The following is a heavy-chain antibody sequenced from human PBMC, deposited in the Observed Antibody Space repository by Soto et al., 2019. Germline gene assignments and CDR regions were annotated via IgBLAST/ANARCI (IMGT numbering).Heavy chain of an antibody. Sequence: KTSETLSLTCTFSVVSVSSGSYYCSWIRQPPWKGLEWIGYIYYSGSTNYNPSLKSRVTISVDTSKNQFSLKLSSVTAADTAVYYCARERAYTAIDQYYFDYWGQGTLVIVSS. V-gene: IGHV4-61*01. CDR2: IYYSGST. CDR3: ARERAYTAIDQYYFDY. CDR1: VVSVSSGSYY. J-gene: IGHJ4*02. D-gene: IGHD5-18*01.